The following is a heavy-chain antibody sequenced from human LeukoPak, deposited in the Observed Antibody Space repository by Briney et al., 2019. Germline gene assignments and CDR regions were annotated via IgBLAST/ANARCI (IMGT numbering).Heavy chain of an antibody. CDR3: ARDAYDDASES. J-gene: IGHJ5*02. V-gene: IGHV3-7*01. D-gene: IGHD3-3*01. CDR2: LRPDGRDK. Sequence: PGGSLRLSCTGSGFTFSDYWMTWARQAPGKGLEWVANLRPDGRDKYYVDSVKGRFTISRDNAKKLVYLQMNSLRAEDTAVYYCARDAYDDASESWGQGTLVTVSS. CDR1: GFTFSDYW.